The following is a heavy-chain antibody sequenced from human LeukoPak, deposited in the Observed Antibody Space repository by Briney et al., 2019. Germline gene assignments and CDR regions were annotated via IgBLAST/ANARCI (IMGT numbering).Heavy chain of an antibody. D-gene: IGHD5-18*01. V-gene: IGHV3-15*01. J-gene: IGHJ4*02. Sequence: ETLSLTCTVSGGSISNYYWSWIRQPPGKGLEWVARTKSKTDGGTTDYAAPVRGRFTISRDDSKNMLYLQMNSLKTEDTAVYYCTTDKPLVWLKSEDWGQGTLVTVSS. CDR3: TTDKPLVWLKSED. CDR2: TKSKTDGGTT. CDR1: GGSISNYY.